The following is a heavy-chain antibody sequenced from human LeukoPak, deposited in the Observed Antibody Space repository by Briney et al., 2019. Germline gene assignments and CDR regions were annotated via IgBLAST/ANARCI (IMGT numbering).Heavy chain of an antibody. CDR1: GFIFSNYA. Sequence: GGSLRLSCAASGFIFSNYAMHWVRQAPGKGLEWVAVISYDGSNKYYADSVKGRFTISRDNSKNTLYLQMNSLRAEDTAVYYCAMTREQLVPFGYWGQGTLVTVSS. CDR3: AMTREQLVPFGY. J-gene: IGHJ4*02. CDR2: ISYDGSNK. V-gene: IGHV3-30-3*01. D-gene: IGHD6-6*01.